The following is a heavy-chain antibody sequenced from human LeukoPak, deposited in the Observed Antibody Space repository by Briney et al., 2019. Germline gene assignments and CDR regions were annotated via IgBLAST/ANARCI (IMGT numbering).Heavy chain of an antibody. CDR3: ARDRRVGASRGYFDY. CDR2: FDPEDGET. CDR1: GYTLTELS. V-gene: IGHV1-24*01. Sequence: ASVKVSCKVSGYTLTELSMHWVRQAPGKGLEWMGGFDPEDGETSYAQKFQGRVTMTRDTSTSTVYMELSSLRSEDTAVYYCARDRRVGASRGYFDYWGQGTLVTVSS. D-gene: IGHD1-26*01. J-gene: IGHJ4*02.